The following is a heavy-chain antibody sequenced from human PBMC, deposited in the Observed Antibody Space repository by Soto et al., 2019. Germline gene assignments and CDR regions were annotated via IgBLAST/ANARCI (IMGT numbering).Heavy chain of an antibody. CDR1: GGSFSGYY. CDR2: INHSGST. D-gene: IGHD2-15*01. Sequence: QVQLQQWGAGLLKPSETLSLTCAVYGGSFSGYYWNWIRQPPGKGLEWIGEINHSGSTNYNPSLKSRVTISVDTSKNQFSLKLSSVTAADTAVYYCARGPGARYCSGGSCRKNWFDPWGQETLVTVSS. CDR3: ARGPGARYCSGGSCRKNWFDP. V-gene: IGHV4-34*01. J-gene: IGHJ5*02.